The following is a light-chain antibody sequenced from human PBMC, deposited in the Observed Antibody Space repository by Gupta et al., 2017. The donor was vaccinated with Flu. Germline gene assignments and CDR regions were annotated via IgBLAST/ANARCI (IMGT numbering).Light chain of an antibody. J-gene: IGKJ1*01. CDR2: DAS. CDR1: QSVSSY. Sequence: EIVLTPSPATLSLSPGERATLPCRASQSVSSYLAWYQQKPGQAPRLLIYDASKRATGIPARFSGSGSGTDFTLTISSLEPEDFAVYYCQQRSNWPWTFGQGTKVEIK. V-gene: IGKV3-11*01. CDR3: QQRSNWPWT.